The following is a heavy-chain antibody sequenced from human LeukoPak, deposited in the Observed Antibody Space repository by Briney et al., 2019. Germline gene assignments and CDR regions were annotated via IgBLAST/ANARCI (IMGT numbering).Heavy chain of an antibody. CDR3: AREGVVVAADLY. V-gene: IGHV4-39*07. CDR2: IYYSGST. D-gene: IGHD2-15*01. J-gene: IGHJ4*02. CDR1: GGSISSSSYY. Sequence: SETLSLTCTVSGGSISSSSYYWGWIRQPPRKGLEWIGSIYYSGSTYYNPSLNSRVIISVDTSKNQFSLKLSSVTAADTAVYYCAREGVVVAADLYWGQGTLVTVSS.